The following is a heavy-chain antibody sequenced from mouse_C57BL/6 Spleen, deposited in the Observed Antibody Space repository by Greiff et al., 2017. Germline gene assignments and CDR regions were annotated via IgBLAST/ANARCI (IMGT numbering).Heavy chain of an antibody. J-gene: IGHJ3*01. CDR3: ARKGNDYDGEKFAY. CDR1: GYTFTDYN. D-gene: IGHD2-4*01. CDR2: INPNNGGT. V-gene: IGHV1-18*01. Sequence: VQLQQSGPELVKPGASVKIPCKASGYTFTDYNMDCVKQSHGKSLEWIGDINPNNGGTIYNQKFKGKATLTVDKSSSTAYMELRSLTSEDTAVYYCARKGNDYDGEKFAYWGQGTLVTVSA.